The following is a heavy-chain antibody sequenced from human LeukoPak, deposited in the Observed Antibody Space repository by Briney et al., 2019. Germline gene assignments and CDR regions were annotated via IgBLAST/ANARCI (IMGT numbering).Heavy chain of an antibody. CDR3: AKGSEPTVTLGFDY. V-gene: IGHV3-48*04. J-gene: IGHJ4*02. D-gene: IGHD4-17*01. CDR2: ISSSSSTI. Sequence: GGSLRLSCAASGFTFSSYSMNWVRQAPGKGLEWVSYISSSSSTIYYADSVKGRFTISRDNAKNSLYLQMNSLRAEDMALYYCAKGSEPTVTLGFDYWGQGTLVTVSS. CDR1: GFTFSSYS.